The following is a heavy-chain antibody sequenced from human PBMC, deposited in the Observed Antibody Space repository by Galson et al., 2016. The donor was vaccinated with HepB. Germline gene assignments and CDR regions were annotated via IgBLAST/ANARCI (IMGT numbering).Heavy chain of an antibody. V-gene: IGHV3-23*01. CDR3: ARGTATMTYY. CDR2: ISGSGGRT. CDR1: GFTFSSYA. Sequence: SLRLSCAASGFTFSSYAMSWVRQAPGKGLEWVSAISGSGGRTYYADSVKGRFTISRDNSKNTLYVQMNSLRAEDTAVYYCARGTATMTYYWGQGALVTVSS. D-gene: IGHD4-17*01. J-gene: IGHJ4*02.